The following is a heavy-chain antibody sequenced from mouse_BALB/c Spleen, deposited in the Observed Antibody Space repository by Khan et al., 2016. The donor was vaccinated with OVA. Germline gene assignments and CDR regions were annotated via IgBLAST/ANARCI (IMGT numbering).Heavy chain of an antibody. D-gene: IGHD2-14*01. J-gene: IGHJ3*01. CDR1: GYTFTTYT. CDR2: INPNNIYT. CDR3: TRDGADYRNDSWFAY. V-gene: IGHV1-4*01. Sequence: QVRLQQSGAELARPGASVKMSCKASGYTFTTYTIHWIKQRPGQGLEWIGFINPNNIYTNYNQKFKDKATLTADKSSTTAYMQLSSLTSDDSAVYYCTRDGADYRNDSWFAYWGQGTLVTVSA.